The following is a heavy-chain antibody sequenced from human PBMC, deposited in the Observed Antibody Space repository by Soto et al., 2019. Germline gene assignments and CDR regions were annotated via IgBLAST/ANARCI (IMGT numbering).Heavy chain of an antibody. J-gene: IGHJ1*01. CDR3: ARSRYSGPEYFQH. Sequence: SETLSLTCTVSGGSISSGGYYWSWIRQHPGKGLEWIGYIYYSGSTYYNPSLKSRVTISVDTSKNQFSLKLSSVTAADTAVYYCARSRYSGPEYFQHWGQGTLVTVSS. D-gene: IGHD6-13*01. CDR1: GGSISSGGYY. CDR2: IYYSGST. V-gene: IGHV4-31*03.